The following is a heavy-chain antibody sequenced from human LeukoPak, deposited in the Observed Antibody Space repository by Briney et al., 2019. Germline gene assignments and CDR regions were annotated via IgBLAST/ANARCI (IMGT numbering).Heavy chain of an antibody. V-gene: IGHV4-59*05. D-gene: IGHD2-21*02. CDR1: GGSISSYY. CDR3: AYCGGDCYSLGFDY. J-gene: IGHJ4*02. Sequence: SETLSLTCTVSGGSISSYYWSWIRQPPGKGLEWIGSIYYSGSTYYNPSLKSRVTISVDTSKNQFSLKLSSVTAADTAVYYCAYCGGDCYSLGFDYWGQGTLVTVSS. CDR2: IYYSGST.